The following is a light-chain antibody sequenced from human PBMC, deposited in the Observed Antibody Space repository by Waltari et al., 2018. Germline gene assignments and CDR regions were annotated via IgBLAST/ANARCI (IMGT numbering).Light chain of an antibody. J-gene: IGKJ4*01. CDR1: QGISNS. CDR2: SAS. V-gene: IGKV1-17*03. CDR3: LQHYNYPLT. Sequence: DIQMAQSPSAMSASVGDRFTITCRASQGISNSLDWFQQKPGKVPKRLIYSASSLQSGVPSRFSGSGSGTEFTLTINSLQPEDFATYYCLQHYNYPLTFGGGTKVEIK.